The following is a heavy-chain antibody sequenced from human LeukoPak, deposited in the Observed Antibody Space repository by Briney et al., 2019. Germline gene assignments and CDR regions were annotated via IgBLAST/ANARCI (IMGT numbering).Heavy chain of an antibody. J-gene: IGHJ4*02. CDR2: INHSGST. CDR1: GGSFSGYY. V-gene: IGHV4-34*01. D-gene: IGHD3-10*01. CDR3: ARGGRSSGSYPKVFDY. Sequence: PSETLSLTCAVYGGSFSGYYWSWIRQPPGKGLEWIGEINHSGSTNYNPSLKSRVTISVDTSKNQFSLKLSSVTAADTAVYYCARGGRSSGSYPKVFDYWGQGTLVTVSS.